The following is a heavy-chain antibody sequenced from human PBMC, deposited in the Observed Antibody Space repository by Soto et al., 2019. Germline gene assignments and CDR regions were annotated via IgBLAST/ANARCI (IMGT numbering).Heavy chain of an antibody. CDR3: AKDRRAGGNSAFYFDF. Sequence: GWSLRLSCEPSGFKFNTYALSSFRLAPGQGLEWVSLLSATGGGTYYADSVKGRFTISRDNSHNTLYLQVHSLTAEDTAVYYCAKDRRAGGNSAFYFDFWGQGAQVTVSS. D-gene: IGHD3-16*01. CDR2: LSATGGGT. V-gene: IGHV3-23*01. J-gene: IGHJ4*02. CDR1: GFKFNTYA.